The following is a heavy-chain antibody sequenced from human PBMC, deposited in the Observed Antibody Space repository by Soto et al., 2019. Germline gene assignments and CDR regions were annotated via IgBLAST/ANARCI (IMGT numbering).Heavy chain of an antibody. Sequence: VSVKVSCKASGYTFTTYAMHWVRQAPGQRLEWMGWINAGNGNTKYPQKFQGRVTITRDTSASTAYMELSSLRSEDTAVYYCARNLVYGDGYYYGMDVWGQGTTVTV. CDR3: ARNLVYGDGYYYGMDV. CDR2: INAGNGNT. J-gene: IGHJ6*02. CDR1: GYTFTTYA. D-gene: IGHD4-17*01. V-gene: IGHV1-3*01.